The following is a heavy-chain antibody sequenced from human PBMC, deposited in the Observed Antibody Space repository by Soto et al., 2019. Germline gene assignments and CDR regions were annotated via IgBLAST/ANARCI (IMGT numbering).Heavy chain of an antibody. CDR3: ARDAPNYYDSSGYYYMGFDY. CDR2: IYYSGST. Sequence: PSETLSLTCTVSGGSVSSGSYYWSWIRQPPGKGLEWIGYIYYSGSTNYNPSLKSRVTISVDTSKNQFSLKLSSVTAADTAVYYCARDAPNYYDSSGYYYMGFDYWGQGTLVTVSS. CDR1: GGSVSSGSYY. J-gene: IGHJ4*02. D-gene: IGHD3-22*01. V-gene: IGHV4-61*01.